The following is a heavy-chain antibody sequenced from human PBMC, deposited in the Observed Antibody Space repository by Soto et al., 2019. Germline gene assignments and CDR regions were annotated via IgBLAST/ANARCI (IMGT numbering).Heavy chain of an antibody. CDR1: GYTFTSYG. CDR3: ARDTGEYYDFWSGKSYSSSAWGHYYYYGMDV. V-gene: IGHV1-18*04. J-gene: IGHJ6*02. D-gene: IGHD3-3*01. Sequence: GASVKVSCKASGYTFTSYGISWVRQAPGQGLEWMGWISAYNGNTNYAQKLQGRVTMTTDTSTSTAYMELRSLRSDDTAVYYCARDTGEYYDFWSGKSYSSSAWGHYYYYGMDVWGQGTTVTVSS. CDR2: ISAYNGNT.